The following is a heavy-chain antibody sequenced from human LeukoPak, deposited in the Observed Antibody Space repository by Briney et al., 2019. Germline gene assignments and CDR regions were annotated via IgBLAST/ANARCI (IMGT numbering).Heavy chain of an antibody. D-gene: IGHD2-21*02. V-gene: IGHV1-18*01. CDR1: GYTFSSYG. CDR3: ARDPPAYCGGDCYPPYSGMDV. J-gene: IGHJ6*02. Sequence: ASVKVSCKASGYTFSSYGISWVGQAPGQGLEWMGWISVYNANTDQSKKHQGRVTMTTDTSTSTAYMELRSLRSDDTAVYYCARDPPAYCGGDCYPPYSGMDVWGQGTTVTVSS. CDR2: ISVYNANT.